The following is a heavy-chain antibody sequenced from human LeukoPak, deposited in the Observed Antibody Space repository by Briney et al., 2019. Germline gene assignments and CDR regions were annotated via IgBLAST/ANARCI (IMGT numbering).Heavy chain of an antibody. CDR3: ARGYDYRGYFFYYYKYI. J-gene: IGHJ6*03. CDR2: IYQSGNT. Sequence: SETLSLTCTVSLYSISSGYYWGWIRQPPGKGLEWIGSIYQSGNTYYNPSLKSRVIISMDTSKNQFSLKLSSVTAADTAVYYCARGYDYRGYFFYYYKYIWGKGTTVTVSS. V-gene: IGHV4-38-2*02. CDR1: LYSISSGYY. D-gene: IGHD4-11*01.